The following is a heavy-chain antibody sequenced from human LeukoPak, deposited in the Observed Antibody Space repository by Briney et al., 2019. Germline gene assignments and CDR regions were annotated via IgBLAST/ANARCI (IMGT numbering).Heavy chain of an antibody. J-gene: IGHJ4*02. D-gene: IGHD5-18*01. CDR3: AKELRGYSYGEH. Sequence: GRSLRLSCAASGFTFSSYGMHWFRQAPGKGLEWVAVVSFDGSKKFYGDSVKGRFTISRDSSKDTLSLQMNSLRAEDTAVNYCAKELRGYSYGEHWGQGTLVTVSS. V-gene: IGHV3-30*18. CDR2: VSFDGSKK. CDR1: GFTFSSYG.